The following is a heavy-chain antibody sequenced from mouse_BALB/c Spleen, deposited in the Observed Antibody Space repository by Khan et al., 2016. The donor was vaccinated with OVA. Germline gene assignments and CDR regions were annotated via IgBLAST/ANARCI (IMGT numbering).Heavy chain of an antibody. V-gene: IGHV14-3*02. Sequence: VQLLPSGADFVKPGASVKLSCTASGFNIKDTYMHWINQRPQQGLVWIGRIDTANGDVRYDPKFQDKATIAADATSKTAYLQLRSLKSTDTADYFCIRGAYSCLFSYLGLGTLVTISA. CDR3: IRGAYSCLFSY. CDR1: GFNIKDTY. J-gene: IGHJ3*01. D-gene: IGHD2-10*01. CDR2: IDTANGDV.